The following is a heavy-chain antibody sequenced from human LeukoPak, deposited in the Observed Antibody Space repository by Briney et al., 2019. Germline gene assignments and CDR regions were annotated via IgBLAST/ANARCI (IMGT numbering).Heavy chain of an antibody. V-gene: IGHV1-69*13. CDR1: GGTFSSYA. CDR2: IIPIFGTA. D-gene: IGHD3-22*01. Sequence: EASVKVSCKASGGTFSSYAISWVRQAPGQGLEWMGGIIPIFGTANYAQKFQGRVTITADESTSTAYMELSSLRSEDTAVYYCARSRSPYYYDSSGYYGDYWGQGTLVTVSS. CDR3: ARSRSPYYYDSSGYYGDY. J-gene: IGHJ4*02.